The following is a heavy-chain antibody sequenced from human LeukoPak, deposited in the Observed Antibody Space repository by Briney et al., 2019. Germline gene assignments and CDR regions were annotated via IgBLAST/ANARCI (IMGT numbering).Heavy chain of an antibody. CDR1: GFTFSSYA. V-gene: IGHV3-23*01. Sequence: GGSLRLSCAASGFTFSSYAMSWVRQAPGKGLEWVSAISGSGGSTYYADSVKGRFTISRDNSKNTLYLQMNSLRAEDTAVYYCASIAVAGTGVGYYYYGMDVWGQGTTVTVSS. CDR2: ISGSGGST. D-gene: IGHD6-19*01. J-gene: IGHJ6*02. CDR3: ASIAVAGTGVGYYYYGMDV.